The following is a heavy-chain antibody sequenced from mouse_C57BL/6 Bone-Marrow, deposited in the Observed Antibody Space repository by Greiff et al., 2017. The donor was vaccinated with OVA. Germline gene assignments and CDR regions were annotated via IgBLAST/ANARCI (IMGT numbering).Heavy chain of an antibody. V-gene: IGHV1-50*01. CDR1: GYTFTSYW. CDR3: AREGDYYGSTYWYFDV. Sequence: QVQLQQPGAELVKPGASVKLSCKASGYTFTSYWMQWVKQRPGQGLEWIGEIDPSDSYTNYNQKFKGKATLTVDTSSSTASMQLSSLTSEDAAVYYCAREGDYYGSTYWYFDVWGTGTTVTVSS. J-gene: IGHJ1*03. CDR2: IDPSDSYT. D-gene: IGHD1-1*01.